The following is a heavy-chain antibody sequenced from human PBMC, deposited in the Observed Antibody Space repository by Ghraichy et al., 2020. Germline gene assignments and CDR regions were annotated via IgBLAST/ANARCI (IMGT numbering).Heavy chain of an antibody. V-gene: IGHV3-48*02. CDR3: ARDGGAADPFDI. D-gene: IGHD3-16*01. CDR2: ISRSSSTI. J-gene: IGHJ3*02. Sequence: GGSLRLSCAASGFTFSSYSMNWVRQAPGKGLEWISYISRSSSTIDYTDSVKGRFTISRDNAKNSLYLQMNSLSDADTAVYYCARDGGAADPFDIWGQGTLVTVSS. CDR1: GFTFSSYS.